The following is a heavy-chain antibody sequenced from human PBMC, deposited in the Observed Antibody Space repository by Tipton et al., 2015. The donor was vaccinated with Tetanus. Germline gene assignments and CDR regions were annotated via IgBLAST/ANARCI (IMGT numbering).Heavy chain of an antibody. V-gene: IGHV3-33*01. CDR1: GFIFSSYG. J-gene: IGHJ4*02. CDR2: SWYDGTDK. CDR3: AREVDCSGGSCFSGVVDN. Sequence: SLRLSCAASGFIFSSYGIHWVRQAPGKGLEWVAGSWYDGTDKYYADAVKGRFTISRDNYENTHYLQMNSLRAEDTAVYYCAREVDCSGGSCFSGVVDNWGQGTPVAVSS. D-gene: IGHD2-15*01.